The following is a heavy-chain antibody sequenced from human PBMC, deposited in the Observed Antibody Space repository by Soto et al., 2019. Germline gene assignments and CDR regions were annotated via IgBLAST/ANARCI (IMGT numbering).Heavy chain of an antibody. D-gene: IGHD1-1*01. CDR2: MYHSGST. V-gene: IGHV4-30-2*01. CDR3: AREERGCFDY. CDR1: GGSISSGGYS. Sequence: PSETLSLTCAVSGGSISSGGYSWSWIRQPPGKGLEWIGYMYHSGSTYYNPSLKSRVTISIDRSKNQFSLKLSSVTAADTAVYYCAREERGCFDYWGQGTLVTVSS. J-gene: IGHJ4*02.